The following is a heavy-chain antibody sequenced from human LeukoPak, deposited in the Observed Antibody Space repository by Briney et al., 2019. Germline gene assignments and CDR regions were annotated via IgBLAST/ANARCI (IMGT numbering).Heavy chain of an antibody. V-gene: IGHV4-34*01. Sequence: PSETLSLTCAVYGGSLSGYYWSWIRQPPGKGLEWIGEINHSGSTNYNPSLKSRVTISVDTSKNQFSLKLSSVTAADTAVYYCARGTPSELRYFDWLLTFDYWGQGTLVTVSS. J-gene: IGHJ4*02. CDR3: ARGTPSELRYFDWLLTFDY. CDR1: GGSLSGYY. D-gene: IGHD3-9*01. CDR2: INHSGST.